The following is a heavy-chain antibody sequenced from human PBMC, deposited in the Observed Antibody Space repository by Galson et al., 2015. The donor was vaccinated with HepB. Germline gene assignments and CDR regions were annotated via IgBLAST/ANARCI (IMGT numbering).Heavy chain of an antibody. D-gene: IGHD6-19*01. V-gene: IGHV4-4*07. CDR3: ARRIAVAGRGGFDV. CDR1: GGSISSYY. Sequence: ATLSLTCTVSGGSISSYYWSWIRQPAGKGLEWIGRIYTSGSTNYNPSLKSRVTMSVDTSKNQFSLKLSSVTAADTAVYYCARRIAVAGRGGFDVWGQGTTVTVSS. CDR2: IYTSGST. J-gene: IGHJ6*02.